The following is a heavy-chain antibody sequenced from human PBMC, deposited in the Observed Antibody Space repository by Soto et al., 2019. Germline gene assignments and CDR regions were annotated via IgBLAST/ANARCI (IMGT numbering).Heavy chain of an antibody. Sequence: SETLSLTCTVSGGSLSSRGYYWSWIRQHPGKGLEWIGYIYYSGSTYYNPSLKSRVTISVDTSKNQFSLKVNSVTAADTAVYYCARALKDPIMAHHAFDIWGQGTMVTVSS. J-gene: IGHJ3*02. V-gene: IGHV4-31*03. CDR3: ARALKDPIMAHHAFDI. CDR1: GGSLSSRGYY. D-gene: IGHD3-16*01. CDR2: IYYSGST.